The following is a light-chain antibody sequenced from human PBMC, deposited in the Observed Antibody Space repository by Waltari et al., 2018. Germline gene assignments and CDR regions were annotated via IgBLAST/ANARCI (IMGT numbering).Light chain of an antibody. V-gene: IGLV2-14*03. Sequence: QSALTQPASVSGSPGQSITISCSGTNSDIGGYKYVSWYQQHPGKAPKLIIYDVTNRPSGISHRFSGSKAGSTASLTISGLQAEDEGDYYCSSYTTSHTAYWVFGGGTRLTVL. CDR2: DVT. CDR1: NSDIGGYKY. CDR3: SSYTTSHTAYWV. J-gene: IGLJ3*02.